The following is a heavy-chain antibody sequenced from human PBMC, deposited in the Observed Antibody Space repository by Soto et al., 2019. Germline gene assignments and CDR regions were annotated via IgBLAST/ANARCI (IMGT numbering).Heavy chain of an antibody. Sequence: QVQLVESGGGVVQPGRSLRLSCAASGFTVSSYGMHWVRQAPGKGLEWVAVISRDGGTKYYADSVKGRFTISKDNSRNTRFLEMNSLRGGDMAVYYCTGEVASGYWGQGTLVTVSS. V-gene: IGHV3-30*03. CDR2: ISRDGGTK. J-gene: IGHJ4*02. D-gene: IGHD2-8*02. CDR1: GFTVSSYG. CDR3: TGEVASGY.